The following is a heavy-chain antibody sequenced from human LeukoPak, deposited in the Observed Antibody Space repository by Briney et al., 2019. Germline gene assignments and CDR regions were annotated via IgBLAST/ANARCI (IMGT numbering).Heavy chain of an antibody. D-gene: IGHD2-15*01. Sequence: PGGSLRLSCAASGFTFSDYYMSWIRQAPGKGLEWVSYISSSGSTIYYADSVKGRFTISRDNAKNSLYLQMNSLRVEDTAVYYCARDLGCSGGRCFDYYYYYMDVWGKGTTVTVS. CDR3: ARDLGCSGGRCFDYYYYYMDV. V-gene: IGHV3-11*01. J-gene: IGHJ6*03. CDR1: GFTFSDYY. CDR2: ISSSGSTI.